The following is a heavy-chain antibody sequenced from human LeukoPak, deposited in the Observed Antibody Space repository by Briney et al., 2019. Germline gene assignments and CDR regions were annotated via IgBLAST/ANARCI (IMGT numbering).Heavy chain of an antibody. Sequence: PSETLSLTCTVSGGSISSYYWSWIRQPPGKGLEWIGYIYYSGSTNYNPSLKSRVTISVDTSKNQFSLKLSSVTAADTAVYYCARRPTAGSHSGSYCWYFDLWGRGTLVTVSS. V-gene: IGHV4-59*01. CDR1: GGSISSYY. CDR2: IYYSGST. J-gene: IGHJ2*01. D-gene: IGHD3-10*01. CDR3: ARRPTAGSHSGSYCWYFDL.